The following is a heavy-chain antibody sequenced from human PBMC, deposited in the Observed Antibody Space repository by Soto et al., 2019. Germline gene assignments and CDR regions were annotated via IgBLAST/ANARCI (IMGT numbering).Heavy chain of an antibody. CDR3: TKSSGGSSSVGMDC. V-gene: IGHV3-30*04. CDR1: GFIFKNYA. CDR2: ITRDGYNK. Sequence: QVQLVESGGGVVQPGRSLRLSCAGSGFIFKNYALNWVRQAPGKGLEWVASITRDGYNKYYADSVKGRFTISGDNSRDTLSLQMTALTIEDSSVYYCTKSSGGSSSVGMDCWGQGTRVTVSS. J-gene: IGHJ4*02. D-gene: IGHD6-6*01.